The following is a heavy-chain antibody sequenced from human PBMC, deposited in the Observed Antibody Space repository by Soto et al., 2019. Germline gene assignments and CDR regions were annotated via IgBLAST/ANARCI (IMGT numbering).Heavy chain of an antibody. V-gene: IGHV4-39*01. CDR3: ARLNGYCISTNCHGYYGMDV. CDR2: IYSSENT. D-gene: IGHD2-2*01. CDR1: GGSVSSSSYS. J-gene: IGHJ6*02. Sequence: SETLSLTCTVSGGSVSSSSYSWGWIRQPPGKGLEWIGTIYSSENTYYNPSLMSRVTISVDTSKNQFSMKLSSVTAADTAVYYCARLNGYCISTNCHGYYGMDVWGQGTTVTVSS.